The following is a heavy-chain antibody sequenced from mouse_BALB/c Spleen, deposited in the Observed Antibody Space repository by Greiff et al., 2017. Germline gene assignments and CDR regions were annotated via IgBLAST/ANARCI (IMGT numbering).Heavy chain of an antibody. D-gene: IGHD2-4*01. CDR2: IDPANGNT. J-gene: IGHJ4*01. CDR1: GFNIKDTY. V-gene: IGHV14-3*02. Sequence: VQLKESGAELVKPGASVKLSCTASGFNIKDTYMHWVKQRPEQGLEWIGRIDPANGNTKYDPKFQGKATITADTSSNTAYLQLSSLTSEDTAVYYCAYDYDRDYAMDYWGQGTSVTVSS. CDR3: AYDYDRDYAMDY.